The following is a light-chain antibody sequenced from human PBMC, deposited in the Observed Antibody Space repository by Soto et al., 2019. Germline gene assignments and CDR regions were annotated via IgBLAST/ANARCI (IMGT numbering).Light chain of an antibody. CDR3: CSYAGSYIYV. J-gene: IGLJ1*01. V-gene: IGLV2-11*01. CDR1: SSDVGGYNY. CDR2: DVS. Sequence: QSALTQPRSVSGSPGQSFTISCTGTSSDVGGYNYVSWYQQHPGKAPKLMIYDVSKRPSGVPDRFSGSKSGNTASLTISGLQAEDEADYYCCSYAGSYIYVFGTGTKVTVL.